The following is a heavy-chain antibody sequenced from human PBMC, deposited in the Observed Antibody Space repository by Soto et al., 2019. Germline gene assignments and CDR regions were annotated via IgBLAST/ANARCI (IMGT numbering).Heavy chain of an antibody. Sequence: GGSLRLSCATSGFTFSSYSMNWVRQAPGKGLEWVSSISSSSSYIYYADSVKGRFTISRDNAKNSLYLQMNSLRAEDTAVYYCAREWYYYDSSGYDYWGQGTLVTVSS. CDR3: AREWYYYDSSGYDY. D-gene: IGHD3-22*01. CDR1: GFTFSSYS. J-gene: IGHJ4*02. V-gene: IGHV3-21*01. CDR2: ISSSSSYI.